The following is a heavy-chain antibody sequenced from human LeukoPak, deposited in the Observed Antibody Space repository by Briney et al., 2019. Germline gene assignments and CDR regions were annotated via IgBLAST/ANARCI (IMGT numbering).Heavy chain of an antibody. CDR1: GFSFSSYA. Sequence: PGGSLRLSCAASGFSFSSYAMTWARQAPVKGLEWVSAISGDGTRTYYADSVKGRFTISRDNSKNTLYLQMNSLRAEDTAVYYCAKDRGGPSSSSGLFDYWGQGTLVTVSS. CDR3: AKDRGGPSSSSGLFDY. CDR2: ISGDGTRT. J-gene: IGHJ4*02. D-gene: IGHD6-6*01. V-gene: IGHV3-23*01.